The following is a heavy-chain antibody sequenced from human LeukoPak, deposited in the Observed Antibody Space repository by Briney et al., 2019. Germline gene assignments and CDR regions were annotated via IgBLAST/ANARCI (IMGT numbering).Heavy chain of an antibody. CDR3: ARGSYDFWSGYYTLGSADYYYYMDV. D-gene: IGHD3-3*01. V-gene: IGHV4-39*07. CDR1: GGSISSSNYY. J-gene: IGHJ6*03. Sequence: SETLSLTCTVSGGSISSSNYYWGWIRQPPGKGLEWIGSIYYSGSTYYNPSLKSRVTISVDTSKNQFSLKLSSVTAADTAVYYCARGSYDFWSGYYTLGSADYYYYMDVWGKGTTVTVSS. CDR2: IYYSGST.